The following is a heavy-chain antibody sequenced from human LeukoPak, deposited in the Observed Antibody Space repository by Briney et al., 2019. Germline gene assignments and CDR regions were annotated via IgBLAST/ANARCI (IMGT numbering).Heavy chain of an antibody. V-gene: IGHV3-48*01. J-gene: IGHJ6*03. Sequence: GGSLRLSCAASGFTFSSYSMNWVRQAPGKGLEWVSYISSSSSTIYYADSVKGRFTISRDNAKNSLYLQMNSLRAEDTAVYYCARDIVVVPAAIDYYYMDVWGKGTTVTVSS. CDR3: ARDIVVVPAAIDYYYMDV. D-gene: IGHD2-2*01. CDR1: GFTFSSYS. CDR2: ISSSSSTI.